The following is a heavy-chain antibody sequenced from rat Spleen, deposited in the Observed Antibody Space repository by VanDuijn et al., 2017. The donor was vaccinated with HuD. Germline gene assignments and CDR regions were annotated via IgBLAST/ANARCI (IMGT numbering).Heavy chain of an antibody. D-gene: IGHD1-6*01. V-gene: IGHV2S12*01. Sequence: QVQLKESGPGLVQPSQTLSLTCTVSGFSLSSNGVSWVRQPPGKGLEWIAAISSGGDTYYSSALKSRLSISRDTSKSQVFLTMNSLQTEDTATYYCAREGYTTDFDYWGQGVMVTVSS. CDR3: AREGYTTDFDY. CDR1: GFSLSSNG. CDR2: ISSGGDT. J-gene: IGHJ2*01.